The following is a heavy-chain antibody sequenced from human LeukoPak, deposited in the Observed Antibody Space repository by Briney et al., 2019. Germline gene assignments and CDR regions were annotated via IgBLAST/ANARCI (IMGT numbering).Heavy chain of an antibody. V-gene: IGHV4-34*01. D-gene: IGHD3-16*02. J-gene: IGHJ4*02. Sequence: SETLSLTCAVYGGSFSGYYWSWIRQPPGKGLEWIGEINHSGSTNYNPSLKSRVTISVDTSKNQLSLKLSSVTAADTAVYYCARATYDYVWGSYRYRSPNFDYWGQGTLVTVSS. CDR3: ARATYDYVWGSYRYRSPNFDY. CDR1: GGSFSGYY. CDR2: INHSGST.